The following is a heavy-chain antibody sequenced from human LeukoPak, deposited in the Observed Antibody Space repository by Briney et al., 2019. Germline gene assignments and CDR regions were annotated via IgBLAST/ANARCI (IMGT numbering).Heavy chain of an antibody. V-gene: IGHV3-7*02. D-gene: IGHD5-12*01. CDR3: ARAQWRRPDC. Sequence: GGSLRLSCAASEFTFSGYWMSWFRQAPGKGLEWVATIKQDGSETDYVDSVKGRFTISRDNAKNSLYLQMNSLRIEDTAVYYCARAQWRRPDCWGRGTLVTVSS. CDR2: IKQDGSET. J-gene: IGHJ4*02. CDR1: EFTFSGYW.